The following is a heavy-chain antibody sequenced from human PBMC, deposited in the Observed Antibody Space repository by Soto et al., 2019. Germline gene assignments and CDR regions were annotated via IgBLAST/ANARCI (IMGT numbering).Heavy chain of an antibody. V-gene: IGHV4-31*03. CDR3: ARHYDDDTGKSDAFDI. CDR1: GGSISSGGDY. CDR2: IYHSGST. D-gene: IGHD2-8*02. J-gene: IGHJ3*02. Sequence: QVQLQESGPGLVKPSQTLSLTCTASGGSISSGGDYWSWIRQHPGKGLEWIGYIYHSGSTYYSAPLRSRITISLDTSKNQHSLQLSSVTAADTAVYYFARHYDDDTGKSDAFDIWGQGTMVTVSS.